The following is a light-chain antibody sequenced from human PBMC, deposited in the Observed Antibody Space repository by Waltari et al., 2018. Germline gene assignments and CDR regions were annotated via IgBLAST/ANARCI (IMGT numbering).Light chain of an antibody. CDR2: DVS. CDR1: SSYVGGYHY. CDR3: CSYAGSYTLV. J-gene: IGLJ2*01. Sequence: QSALTQPRSVSGSPGQSVPTSCTGTSSYVGGYHYVSWYQQHPGKATTLMIYDVSNRPSGVPDRVSGSKSGNTASLTISVLQAEDEADYYCCSYAGSYTLVFGGGTKLTVL. V-gene: IGLV2-11*01.